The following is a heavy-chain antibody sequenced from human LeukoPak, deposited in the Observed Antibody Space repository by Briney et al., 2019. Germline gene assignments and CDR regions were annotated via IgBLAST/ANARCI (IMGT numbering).Heavy chain of an antibody. CDR3: ARTGAYIDY. D-gene: IGHD2-21*01. CDR2: MYPGVSDA. Sequence: GESLKISCKGSGYSFSSYWIGWVRQKPGKGLEWMGSMYPGVSDARYSPSFRGQVTISADRSISTAYLQWSSLKASDTAMYYCARTGAYIDYWGQGTLVTVSS. CDR1: GYSFSSYW. J-gene: IGHJ4*02. V-gene: IGHV5-51*01.